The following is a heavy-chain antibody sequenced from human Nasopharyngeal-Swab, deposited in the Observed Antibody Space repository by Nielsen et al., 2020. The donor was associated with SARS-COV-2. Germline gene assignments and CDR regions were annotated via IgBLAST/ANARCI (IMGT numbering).Heavy chain of an antibody. J-gene: IGHJ3*02. CDR2: IDWDDDK. CDR3: ARIPVGYSSGWIFAFDI. D-gene: IGHD6-19*01. Sequence: SGPTLVKPTQTLTLTCTFSGFSLSTSGMCVSWIRQPPGKALEWLALIDWDDDKYYSTSLKSRLTISKDTSKSQVVLTMTNMDPVDTATYYCARIPVGYSSGWIFAFDIWGQGTMVTVSS. V-gene: IGHV2-70*01. CDR1: GFSLSTSGMC.